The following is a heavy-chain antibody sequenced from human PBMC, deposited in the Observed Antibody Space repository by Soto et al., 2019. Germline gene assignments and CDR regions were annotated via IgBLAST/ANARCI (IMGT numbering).Heavy chain of an antibody. V-gene: IGHV3-23*01. CDR1: GFTFSSYA. J-gene: IGHJ4*02. CDR2: ISGSGGST. CDR3: AKDWWEPYFGY. Sequence: GGSLRLSCAASGFTFSSYAMSWVRQAPGKGLEWVSAISGSGGSTYYAYSVKGRFTISRDNSKNTLYLQMNSLRAEDTAVYYCAKDWWEPYFGYCRQGTLVTVSS. D-gene: IGHD1-26*01.